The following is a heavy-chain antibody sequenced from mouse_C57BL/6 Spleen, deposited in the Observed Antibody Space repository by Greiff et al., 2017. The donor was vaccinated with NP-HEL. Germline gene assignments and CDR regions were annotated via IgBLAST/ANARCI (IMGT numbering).Heavy chain of an antibody. CDR1: GYTFTSYG. J-gene: IGHJ4*01. CDR3: ARPVVAGDYYAMDY. Sequence: QVQLKQSGAELARPGASVKLSCKASGYTFTSYGISWVKQRTGQGLEWIGEIYPRSGNTYYNEKFKGKATLTADKSSSTAYMELRSLTSEDSAVYFCARPVVAGDYYAMDYWGQGTSVTVSS. D-gene: IGHD1-1*01. V-gene: IGHV1-81*01. CDR2: IYPRSGNT.